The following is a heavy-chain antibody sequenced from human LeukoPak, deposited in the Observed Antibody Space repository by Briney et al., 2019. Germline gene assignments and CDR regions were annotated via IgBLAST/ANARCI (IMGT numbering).Heavy chain of an antibody. CDR1: GDSISSGTYY. D-gene: IGHD3-9*01. CDR2: IYYTMST. V-gene: IGHV4-39*01. J-gene: IGHJ4*02. Sequence: SETLSLTCTVSGDSISSGTYYWGWIRQPPGKGLEWIGTIYYTMSTYYNPSLKSRVTISVDTSKNQFSLKLRSVTAADTAVYYCARHRIIRDIVTGDYFDHWGQGTLVTVSS. CDR3: ARHRIIRDIVTGDYFDH.